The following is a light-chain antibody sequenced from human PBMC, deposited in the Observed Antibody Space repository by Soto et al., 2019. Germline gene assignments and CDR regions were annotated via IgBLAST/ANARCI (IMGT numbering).Light chain of an antibody. CDR1: SSDVGAYIF. J-gene: IGLJ1*01. V-gene: IGLV2-14*03. CDR3: VSFTTSKSYV. CDR2: DII. Sequence: QSVLTQPASVSGSPGQSITISCTGTSSDVGAYIFVSWYQQHPGKAPKLMIYDIINRPSGVSNRFSGSKSGNTASLTISGLQAEDEADYYCVSFTTSKSYVFGTGIKLTVL.